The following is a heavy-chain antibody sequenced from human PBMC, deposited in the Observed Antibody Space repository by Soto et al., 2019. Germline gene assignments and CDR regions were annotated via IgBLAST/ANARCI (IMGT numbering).Heavy chain of an antibody. V-gene: IGHV4-59*01. Sequence: SETLSLTCTVSGAPITINYWGWIRQAPGKGLEWIGYIYYSGSTTYNPSLKSRVTMSADTSKDQFSLKLNSVTAADTAVYYCARDAGGPYDHWVPGILVTVS. J-gene: IGHJ4*01. CDR3: ARDAGGPYDH. CDR2: IYYSGST. CDR1: GAPITINY. D-gene: IGHD2-15*01.